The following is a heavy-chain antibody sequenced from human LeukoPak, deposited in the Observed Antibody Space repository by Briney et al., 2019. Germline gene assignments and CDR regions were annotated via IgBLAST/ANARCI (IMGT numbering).Heavy chain of an antibody. Sequence: ASVKVSCKASGYTFTGCYMHWVRQAPGQGLEWMGWINPNSGGTNYAQKFQGRVTMTRDTSISTAYMELSRLRSDDTAVYYCAGSEEMATISNVVAEEMNTLSYWGQGTLVTVSS. CDR2: INPNSGGT. D-gene: IGHD5-24*01. V-gene: IGHV1-2*02. CDR3: AGSEEMATISNVVAEEMNTLSY. CDR1: GYTFTGCY. J-gene: IGHJ4*02.